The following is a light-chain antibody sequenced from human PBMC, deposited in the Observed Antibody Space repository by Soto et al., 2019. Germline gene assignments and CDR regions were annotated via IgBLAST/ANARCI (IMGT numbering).Light chain of an antibody. CDR1: SSDVGAYNR. Sequence: QSALTQPASVSGSPGQSITISCTGTSSDVGAYNRVSWYQHYPGKAPKLMIYAVSNRPSGVSNRFSGSKSGNTASLTISGLQAEDEADYYCHSFTTSITRVFGGGTKLTVL. V-gene: IGLV2-14*01. J-gene: IGLJ3*02. CDR2: AVS. CDR3: HSFTTSITRV.